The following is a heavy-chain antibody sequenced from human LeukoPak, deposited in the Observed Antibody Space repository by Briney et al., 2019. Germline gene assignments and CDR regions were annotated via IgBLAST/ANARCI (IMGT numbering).Heavy chain of an antibody. D-gene: IGHD3/OR15-3a*01. CDR3: ARVGLGTREFDY. CDR1: GFTFSHYS. Sequence: GGSLRLSCAASGFTFSHYSMSWIRQAPGKGLEWVSYIGGSGTIFYADSVKGRLTISRDNAQSSLYLQMNSVRAEDTAVYYCARVGLGTREFDYWGQGTLVTVSS. CDR2: IGGSGTI. J-gene: IGHJ4*02. V-gene: IGHV3-11*04.